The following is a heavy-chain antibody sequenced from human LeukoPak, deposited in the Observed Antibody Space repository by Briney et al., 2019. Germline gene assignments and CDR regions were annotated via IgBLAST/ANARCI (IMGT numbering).Heavy chain of an antibody. J-gene: IGHJ4*02. V-gene: IGHV3-11*01. CDR2: IRSSGSTI. CDR3: ARNTHYSSGWSSY. CDR1: GFTFSDYY. D-gene: IGHD6-19*01. Sequence: GGSLRLSCAASGFTFSDYYMSWIRQAPGKGLECVSYIRSSGSTIYYADSVKGRFTISRDNAKNSLYLQMNSLRAEDTAVYYCARNTHYSSGWSSYWGQGTLVTVSS.